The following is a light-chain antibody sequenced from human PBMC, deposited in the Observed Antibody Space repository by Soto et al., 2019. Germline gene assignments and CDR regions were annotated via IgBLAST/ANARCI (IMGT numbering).Light chain of an antibody. J-gene: IGKJ4*01. Sequence: EIVLTQSPGTLSLSPGEGDTLSCRASQSVSSNSLAWYQQKPGQAPRLLIYAASTRATGIPDRFSGSGSGTDFTLTINRLEPENFAVYYCQQYGSSPLPFGGGTKVDIK. CDR1: QSVSSNS. CDR2: AAS. CDR3: QQYGSSPLP. V-gene: IGKV3-20*01.